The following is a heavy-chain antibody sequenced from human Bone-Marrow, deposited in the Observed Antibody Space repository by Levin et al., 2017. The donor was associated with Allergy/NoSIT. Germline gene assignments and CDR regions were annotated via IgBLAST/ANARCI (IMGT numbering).Heavy chain of an antibody. J-gene: IGHJ4*02. CDR2: ISPGDSDT. Sequence: KVGESLKISCKASGYSFDDFWIGWVRQTPGKGLEWMGIISPGDSDTTFSPSFEGQVTFSVDKSTNTAYLQWSSLQASDTGMYFCTRLTGDRAGPFDYWGPGSLVTVSS. V-gene: IGHV5-51*01. CDR1: GYSFDDFW. D-gene: IGHD7-27*01. CDR3: TRLTGDRAGPFDY.